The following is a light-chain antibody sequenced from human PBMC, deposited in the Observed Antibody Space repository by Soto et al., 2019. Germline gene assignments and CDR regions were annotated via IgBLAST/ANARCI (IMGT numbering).Light chain of an antibody. J-gene: IGLJ2*01. CDR2: DDS. Sequence: SYELTQPPSVSVAPGQTARITCGGKNIGSKSVHWYQQKPGQAPVLVVYDDSDRPSGIPERFSGSNSGNTATLPISRVEAGDEADYYCQVWDSSSEHVVFGGGTKVTVL. CDR3: QVWDSSSEHVV. CDR1: NIGSKS. V-gene: IGLV3-21*02.